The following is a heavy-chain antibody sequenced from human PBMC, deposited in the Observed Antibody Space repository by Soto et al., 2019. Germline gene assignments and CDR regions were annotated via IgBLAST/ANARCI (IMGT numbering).Heavy chain of an antibody. J-gene: IGHJ6*02. Sequence: QVQLQESGPGLVKPSQTLSLTCTVSGDSISSGGHYWSWIRQHPGKGLEWIGYIYYSGSTYYNPSLKSRVTTSVGTSKNQFSLKLSSVTAADTAVYYCARGSPYGMDVWGQGTTVTVSS. CDR2: IYYSGST. D-gene: IGHD1-26*01. V-gene: IGHV4-31*03. CDR1: GDSISSGGHY. CDR3: ARGSPYGMDV.